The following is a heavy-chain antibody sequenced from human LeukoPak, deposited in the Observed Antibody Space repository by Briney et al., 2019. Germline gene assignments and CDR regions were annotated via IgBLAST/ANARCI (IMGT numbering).Heavy chain of an antibody. V-gene: IGHV4-59*01. D-gene: IGHD3-10*01. J-gene: IGHJ5*02. CDR1: GGSISSYY. CDR3: ARGQGLWFGNWFDP. CDR2: IYYSGST. Sequence: PSETLSLTCTVSGGSISSYYWSRIRQPPGKGLEWIGYIYYSGSTNYNPSLKSRVTISVDTSKNQFSLKLSSVTAADTAVYYCARGQGLWFGNWFDPWGQGTLVTVSS.